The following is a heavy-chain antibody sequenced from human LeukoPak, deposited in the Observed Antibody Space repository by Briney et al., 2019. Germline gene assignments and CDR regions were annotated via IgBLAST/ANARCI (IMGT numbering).Heavy chain of an antibody. J-gene: IGHJ5*02. V-gene: IGHV3-23*01. Sequence: PGGSLTLSCAAYGFTFCGYAMGWVRPAPGKGREWVSAISNSDGNTLHTDSGKGRITISRDNSKNSLYLKMNSLRAEDTAVYYCAKDPNLSLNVVEEGFDPWGQGTLVTVSS. D-gene: IGHD2-15*01. CDR3: AKDPNLSLNVVEEGFDP. CDR1: GFTFCGYA. CDR2: ISNSDGNT.